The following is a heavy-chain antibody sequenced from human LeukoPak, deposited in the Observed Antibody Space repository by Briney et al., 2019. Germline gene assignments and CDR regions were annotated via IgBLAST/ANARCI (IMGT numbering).Heavy chain of an antibody. D-gene: IGHD1-26*01. CDR1: GGTFSSYA. CDR3: ARVLGATSGLIAFDI. CDR2: IIPILGIA. V-gene: IGHV1-69*04. Sequence: SVKVSCKASGGTFSSYAVSWVRQAPGQGLEWMGRIIPILGIANYAQKFQGRVTITADKSTSTAYMELSSLRSEDTAVYYCARVLGATSGLIAFDIWGQGTMVTVSS. J-gene: IGHJ3*02.